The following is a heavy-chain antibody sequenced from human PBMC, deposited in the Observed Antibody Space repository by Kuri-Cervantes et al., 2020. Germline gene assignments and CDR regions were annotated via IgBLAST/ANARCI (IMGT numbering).Heavy chain of an antibody. Sequence: ASVKVSCKASGYTFTSYCMHWVRQAPGQGLEWMGWINPNSGGTNYAQKFQGRVTMTRDTSISTAYMELSRLRSDDTAVYYCAREGPDVTTVTRGRGFFDYWGQGTLVTVSS. CDR1: GYTFTSYC. V-gene: IGHV1-2*02. D-gene: IGHD4-17*01. J-gene: IGHJ4*02. CDR2: INPNSGGT. CDR3: AREGPDVTTVTRGRGFFDY.